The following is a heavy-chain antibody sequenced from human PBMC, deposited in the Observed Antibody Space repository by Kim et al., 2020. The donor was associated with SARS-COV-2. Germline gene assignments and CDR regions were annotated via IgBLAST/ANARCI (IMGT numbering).Heavy chain of an antibody. CDR1: GFTFSNAW. J-gene: IGHJ6*02. CDR3: TTDSSSWYIDYYDYGMDV. V-gene: IGHV3-15*01. Sequence: GGSLRLSCAASGFTFSNAWMSWVRQAPGKGLEWVGRIKSKTDGGKTDYAALGKSRFTISRDDAKNTLYLQMNSLKTEDTAVYYCTTDSSSWYIDYYDYGMDVWGQATTVTVSS. D-gene: IGHD6-13*01. CDR2: IKSKTDGGKT.